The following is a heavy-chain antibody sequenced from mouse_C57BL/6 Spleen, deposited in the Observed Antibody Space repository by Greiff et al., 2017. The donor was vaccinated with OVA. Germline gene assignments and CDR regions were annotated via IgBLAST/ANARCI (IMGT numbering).Heavy chain of an antibody. CDR2: IDPEDGET. CDR3: ARISFDGSTYYAMDY. Sequence: EVQLQQSGAELVKPGASVKLSCTASGFNIKDYYMHWVKQRTEQGLEWIGRIDPEDGETKYAPKFQGKATITADTSSNTAYLQLSSLTSEDTAVYYGARISFDGSTYYAMDYWGQGTSVTVSS. D-gene: IGHD1-1*01. CDR1: GFNIKDYY. J-gene: IGHJ4*01. V-gene: IGHV14-2*01.